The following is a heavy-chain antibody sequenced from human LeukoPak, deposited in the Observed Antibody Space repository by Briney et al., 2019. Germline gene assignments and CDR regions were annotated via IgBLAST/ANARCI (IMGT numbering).Heavy chain of an antibody. D-gene: IGHD2-2*01. CDR3: AREKCSSTSCLDAFDI. CDR1: GGSISSSNW. Sequence: TSETLSLTCAVSGGSISSSNWWSWVRQPPGKGLEWIGEIYHSGSTNYNPSLKSRVTISVDKSKNQFSLELSSVTAADTAVYYCAREKCSSTSCLDAFDIWGQGTMVTVSS. CDR2: IYHSGST. V-gene: IGHV4-4*02. J-gene: IGHJ3*02.